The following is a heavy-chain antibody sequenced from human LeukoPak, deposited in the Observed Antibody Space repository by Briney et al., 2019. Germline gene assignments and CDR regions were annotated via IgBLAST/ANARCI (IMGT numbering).Heavy chain of an antibody. J-gene: IGHJ4*02. CDR3: AKGPLAGARPYYFDH. CDR2: ISAYNGNT. D-gene: IGHD1-26*01. V-gene: IGHV1-18*01. Sequence: GASVKVSCKASGYTFTSYGISWVRQAPGQGLEWMGWISAYNGNTNYAQKLQGRVTMTTDTSTSTAYMELRSLRSDDTAVYFCAKGPLAGARPYYFDHWGQGTVVTVSS. CDR1: GYTFTSYG.